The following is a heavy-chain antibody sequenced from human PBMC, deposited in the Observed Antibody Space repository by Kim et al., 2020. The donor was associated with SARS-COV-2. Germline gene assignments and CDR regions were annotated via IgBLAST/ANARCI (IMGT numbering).Heavy chain of an antibody. CDR3: ARGSLDY. V-gene: IGHV3-53*01. Sequence: IYSGGSTYYADSVKGRFTISRDNSKNTLYLQMNSLRAEDTAVYYCARGSLDYWGQGTLVTVSS. J-gene: IGHJ4*02. CDR2: IYSGGST.